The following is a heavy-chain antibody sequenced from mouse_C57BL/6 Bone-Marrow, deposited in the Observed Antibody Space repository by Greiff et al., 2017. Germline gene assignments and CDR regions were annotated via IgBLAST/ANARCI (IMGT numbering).Heavy chain of an antibody. CDR3: ARDTTDY. J-gene: IGHJ2*01. Sequence: QVQLQQPGAELVKPGASVKMSCKASGYTFTSYWITWVKQRPGQGLEWIGDIYPGSGSTNYNEKFKSKATLTVDTSSSTAYMQRSSLTSEDAAGYYGARDTTDYWGQGTTLTVSS. V-gene: IGHV1-55*01. D-gene: IGHD2-12*01. CDR2: IYPGSGST. CDR1: GYTFTSYW.